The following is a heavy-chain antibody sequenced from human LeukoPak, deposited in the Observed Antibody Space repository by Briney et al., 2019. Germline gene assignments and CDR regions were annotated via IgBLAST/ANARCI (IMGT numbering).Heavy chain of an antibody. V-gene: IGHV1-69*13. CDR2: IIPIFGTA. J-gene: IGHJ4*02. D-gene: IGHD3-9*01. Sequence: ASVKVSCKASGGTFSSYAISWVRQAPGQGLEGMGGIIPIFGTANYAQKFQGRVTITADGSTSTAYMELSSLRSEDTAVYYCARVGLDFDWSDYWGQGTLVTVSS. CDR3: ARVGLDFDWSDY. CDR1: GGTFSSYA.